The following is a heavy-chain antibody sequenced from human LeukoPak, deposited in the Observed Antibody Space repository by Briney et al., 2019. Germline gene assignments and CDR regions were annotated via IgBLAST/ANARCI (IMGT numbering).Heavy chain of an antibody. CDR2: MNPNSGNT. CDR3: ISSSRDYYYMDV. V-gene: IGHV1-8*01. Sequence: ASVKVSCKASGYTFTSYDINWVRQATGQGLEWMGWMNPNSGNTGYAQKFQGRVTMTRNTSISTAYMELSSLRSEDTAVYYCISSSRDYYYMDVWGKGTTVTVSS. CDR1: GYTFTSYD. J-gene: IGHJ6*03. D-gene: IGHD6-6*01.